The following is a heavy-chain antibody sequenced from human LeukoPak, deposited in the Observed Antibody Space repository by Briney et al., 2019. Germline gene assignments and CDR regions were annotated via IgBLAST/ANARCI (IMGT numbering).Heavy chain of an antibody. J-gene: IGHJ4*02. Sequence: TSETLSLTCAVYGGSFSGYYWSWIRQPPGKGLEWIGEINHSGSTNYNPSLKSRVTISVDTSKNQFSLKLSSVTAADTAVYYCARILQYVPNWGQGTLVTVSS. CDR2: INHSGST. CDR1: GGSFSGYY. CDR3: ARILQYVPN. V-gene: IGHV4-34*01. D-gene: IGHD2-8*01.